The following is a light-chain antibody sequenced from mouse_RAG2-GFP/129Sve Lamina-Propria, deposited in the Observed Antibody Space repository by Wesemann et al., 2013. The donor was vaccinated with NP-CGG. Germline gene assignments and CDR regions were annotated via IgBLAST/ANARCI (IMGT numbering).Light chain of an antibody. CDR1: ENIYYS. V-gene: IGKV12-38*01. Sequence: DIQMTQSPASLAASVGETVTITCRASENIYYSLAWYQQKQGKSPQLLIYNANSLEDGVPSRFSGSGSGTQYSMKINSLQPEDFGSYYCQHHYGTPRTFGGGTKLEIK. CDR3: QHHYGTPRT. CDR2: NAN. J-gene: IGKJ1*01.